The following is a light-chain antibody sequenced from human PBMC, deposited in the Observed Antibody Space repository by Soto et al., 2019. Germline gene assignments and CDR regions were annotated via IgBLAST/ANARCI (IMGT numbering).Light chain of an antibody. CDR2: EVI. CDR1: SNDVGAYDY. V-gene: IGLV2-8*01. J-gene: IGLJ1*01. CDR3: SSFADTNALV. Sequence: QSVLTQPPSASGSPGQSVTITCTGTSNDVGAYDYVSWYQQHPGKAPKLIIYEVIKRPSGVPARFSGSKSGNTASLIVSGLQAEDEAEYSCSSFADTNALVFGTGTKLTVL.